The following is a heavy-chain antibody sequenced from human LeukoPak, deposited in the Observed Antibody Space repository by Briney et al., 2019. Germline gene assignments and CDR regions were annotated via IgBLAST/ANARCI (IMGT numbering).Heavy chain of an antibody. Sequence: SQTLSLTCTVSGGSISGGSYYWSWIRQPAGKGLEWIGRIYTSGSTNYNPSLKSRVTISVDTSKNQFSLKLSSVTAADTAVYYCATTYGSGSYYNVHYYMDVWGKGTTVTVSS. CDR3: ATTYGSGSYYNVHYYMDV. CDR1: GGSISGGSYY. J-gene: IGHJ6*03. D-gene: IGHD3-10*01. V-gene: IGHV4-61*02. CDR2: IYTSGST.